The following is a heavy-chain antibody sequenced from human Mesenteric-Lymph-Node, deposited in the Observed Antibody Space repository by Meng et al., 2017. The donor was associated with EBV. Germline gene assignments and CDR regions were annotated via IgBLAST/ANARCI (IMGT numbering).Heavy chain of an antibody. CDR3: TTDPAAPFDY. D-gene: IGHD6-25*01. CDR2: IKSKTDGETT. J-gene: IGHJ4*02. CDR1: EFTLSNAW. V-gene: IGHV3-15*01. Sequence: EVHVVESGGGLVKPGETFRLSALASEFTLSNAWMSWVRQAPGKGLEWVGRIKSKTDGETTHYAAPVKGRFTISRDDSKNTLFLQMNSLQTEDTAVYYCTTDPAAPFDYWGQGTLVTVSS.